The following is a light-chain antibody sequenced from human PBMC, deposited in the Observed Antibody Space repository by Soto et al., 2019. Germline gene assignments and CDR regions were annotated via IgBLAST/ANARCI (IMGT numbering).Light chain of an antibody. Sequence: ETVLTQSPATLSVPPGERATLSCRASQSVTTNMAWYQQKPGQAPRLLIYGASTRATGIPARFSGSGSGTDFTLTISSLQSEDFAVYYCQQYNNWPPWTFGQGTKVDIK. J-gene: IGKJ1*01. CDR2: GAS. V-gene: IGKV3-15*01. CDR3: QQYNNWPPWT. CDR1: QSVTTN.